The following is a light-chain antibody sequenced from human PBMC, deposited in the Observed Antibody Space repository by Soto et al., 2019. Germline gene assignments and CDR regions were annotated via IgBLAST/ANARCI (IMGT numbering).Light chain of an antibody. CDR2: KAS. V-gene: IGKV1-5*03. CDR1: QSIRSW. Sequence: DIQMTQSPSTLSASVGDRVTITCRASQSIRSWLAWYQQTPGKAPRLLIYKASSLESGVPSRFSGSGSGTEFTLTIIRLEPEDFAVYYRQQYGNSPPTFGQGTKVDIK. J-gene: IGKJ1*01. CDR3: QQYGNSPPT.